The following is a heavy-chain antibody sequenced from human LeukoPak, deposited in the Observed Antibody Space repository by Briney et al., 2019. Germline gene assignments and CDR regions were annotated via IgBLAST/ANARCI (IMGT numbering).Heavy chain of an antibody. CDR3: ARRRWLQPSFLG. CDR2: IYYSGST. D-gene: IGHD5-24*01. CDR1: GGSISSYY. Sequence: SETLSLTCTVSGGSISSYYWSWIRQPPGKGLEWIGYIYYSGSTNYNPSLKSRVTISVDTSKNQFSLKLSSVTAADTAVYYCARRRWLQPSFLGWGQGTLVTVSS. J-gene: IGHJ4*02. V-gene: IGHV4-59*12.